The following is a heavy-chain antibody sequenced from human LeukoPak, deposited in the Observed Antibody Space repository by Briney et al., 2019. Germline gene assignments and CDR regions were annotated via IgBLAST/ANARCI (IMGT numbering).Heavy chain of an antibody. V-gene: IGHV3-30-3*01. CDR3: ARPSNYYDSSGYPLYYFDY. Sequence: PGGSLRLSCAASGFTFSSYAMHWVRQAPGKGLEWVAVISYDGSNKYYADSVKGRFTISRDNSKNTLYLQMNSLRAEDTAVYYCARPSNYYDSSGYPLYYFDYWGQGTLVTVSS. J-gene: IGHJ4*02. D-gene: IGHD3-22*01. CDR1: GFTFSSYA. CDR2: ISYDGSNK.